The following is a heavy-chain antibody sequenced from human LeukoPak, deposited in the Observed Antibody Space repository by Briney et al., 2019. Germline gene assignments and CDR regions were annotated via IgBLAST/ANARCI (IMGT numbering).Heavy chain of an antibody. Sequence: SETLSLTCTVSGGSISSSSYYGGWIRQPPGKGLEWIGSIYYSGSTYYNPSLKSRVIISVDTSKNQFSLKLSSVTAADTAVYYCARIDDYSNVYYYYYMDVWGKGTTVTVSS. V-gene: IGHV4-39*07. D-gene: IGHD4-11*01. J-gene: IGHJ6*03. CDR3: ARIDDYSNVYYYYYMDV. CDR1: GGSISSSSYY. CDR2: IYYSGST.